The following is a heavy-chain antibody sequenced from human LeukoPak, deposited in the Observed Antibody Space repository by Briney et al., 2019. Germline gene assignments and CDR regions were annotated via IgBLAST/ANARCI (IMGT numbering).Heavy chain of an antibody. Sequence: SSETLSLTCTVSGGSISSGGYYWSWIRQHPGKGLEWIGYIYYSGSTYYNPSLKGRVTISVGTSKNQFSLKLGSVTAADTAVYYCARDQGGGYCSSTSCHHFDPWGQGTLVTVSS. CDR3: ARDQGGGYCSSTSCHHFDP. CDR2: IYYSGST. V-gene: IGHV4-31*03. CDR1: GGSISSGGYY. J-gene: IGHJ5*02. D-gene: IGHD2-2*01.